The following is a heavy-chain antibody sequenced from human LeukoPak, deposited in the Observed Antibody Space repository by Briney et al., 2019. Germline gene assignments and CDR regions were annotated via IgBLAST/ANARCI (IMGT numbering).Heavy chain of an antibody. CDR1: GFTFSNAW. Sequence: GGSLRLSCAASGFTFSNAWMSWVRLAPGKGLEWVGRIKSKTDGGTADYAAPLKGRFTISRDESENTLYLQMNGLQTDDTAVYYCATDPERWQLELGFGGKGTLVTVSS. D-gene: IGHD1-1*01. V-gene: IGHV3-15*01. CDR2: IKSKTDGGTA. CDR3: ATDPERWQLELGF. J-gene: IGHJ4*02.